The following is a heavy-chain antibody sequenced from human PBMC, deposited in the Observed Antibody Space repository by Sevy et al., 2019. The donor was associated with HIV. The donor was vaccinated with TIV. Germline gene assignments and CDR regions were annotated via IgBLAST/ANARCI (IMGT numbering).Heavy chain of an antibody. D-gene: IGHD1-1*01. CDR3: AKDLGDTTVRVFYFDH. CDR1: GFTFSAYA. CDR2: FSAGGYT. J-gene: IGHJ4*02. V-gene: IGHV3-23*01. Sequence: GGSLRLSCAASGFTFSAYAMAWVRQAPGKGLEWVSVFSAGGYTYYADSVKGRFTISRDNSKNTVYLQMNSLRAEDTAIYYCAKDLGDTTVRVFYFDHWVQGTLVTVSS.